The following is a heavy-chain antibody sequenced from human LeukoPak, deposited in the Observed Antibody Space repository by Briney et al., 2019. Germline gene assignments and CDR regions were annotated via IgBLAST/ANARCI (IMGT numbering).Heavy chain of an antibody. CDR1: GYSISSGYY. V-gene: IGHV4-38-2*02. J-gene: IGHJ4*02. CDR2: IYHSGST. CDR3: ARDPSNF. Sequence: SETLSLTCTVSGYSISSGYYWGWIRQPPGKGLEWIGSIYHSGSTYYNPSLKSRVTISVDTSKNQFSLKLSSVTAADTAVYYCARDPSNFWGQGTLVTVSS.